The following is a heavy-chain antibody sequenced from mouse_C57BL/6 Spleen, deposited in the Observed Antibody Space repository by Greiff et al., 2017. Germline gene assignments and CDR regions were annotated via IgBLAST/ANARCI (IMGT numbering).Heavy chain of an antibody. CDR2: IYPRSGNT. CDR1: GYNFTSYG. J-gene: IGHJ4*01. V-gene: IGHV1-81*01. Sequence: VQLQQSGAELARPGASVQLSCKASGYNFTSYGISWVKQRTGQGLEWIGAIYPRSGNTYYNEKFKGKDTLTADKSSSTAYMELRSLTSEDSAVYFCARSQFAYYGSSYYAMDYWGQGTSVTVSS. D-gene: IGHD1-1*01. CDR3: ARSQFAYYGSSYYAMDY.